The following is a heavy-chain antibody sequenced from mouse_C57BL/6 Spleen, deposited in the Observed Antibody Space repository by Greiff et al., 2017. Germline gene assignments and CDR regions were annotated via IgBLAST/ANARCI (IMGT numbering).Heavy chain of an antibody. CDR1: GYAFSSSW. CDR3: ARVPDGYYFDY. J-gene: IGHJ2*01. V-gene: IGHV1-82*01. CDR2: IYPGDGDT. Sequence: VKLMASGPELVKPGASVKISCKASGYAFSSSWMNWVKQRPGKGLEWIGRIYPGDGDTNYNGKFKGKATLTADKSSSTAYMQLSSLTSEDSAVYFCARVPDGYYFDYWGQGTTLTVSS. D-gene: IGHD2-3*01.